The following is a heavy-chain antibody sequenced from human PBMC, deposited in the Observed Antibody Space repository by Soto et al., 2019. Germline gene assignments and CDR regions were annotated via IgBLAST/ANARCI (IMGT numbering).Heavy chain of an antibody. CDR1: GGSVNSGNYY. CDR2: MSHSGGT. J-gene: IGHJ3*02. D-gene: IGHD1-1*01. CDR3: ARVERGTATTVVAAFDI. V-gene: IGHV4-34*01. Sequence: QVQLQQWGAGLLKPSETLSLTCAVFGGSVNSGNYYWSWIRQPPGKGLEWIGEMSHSGGTPFNPSLKSRVTISVDTSKNQFSLKMSSVTAADTALYYCARVERGTATTVVAAFDIWGPGTMVTVSS.